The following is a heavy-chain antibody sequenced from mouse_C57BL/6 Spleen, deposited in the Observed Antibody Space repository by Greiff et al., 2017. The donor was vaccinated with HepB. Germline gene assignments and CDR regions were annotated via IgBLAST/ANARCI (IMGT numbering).Heavy chain of an antibody. CDR2: IYPGSGNT. V-gene: IGHV1-76*01. CDR1: GYTFTDYY. CDR3: ARSYYDYDVSFAY. Sequence: VKLVESGAELVRPGASVKLSCKASGYTFTDYYINWVKQRPGQGLEWIARIYPGSGNTYYNEKFKGKATLTAEKSSSTAYMQLSSLTSEDSAVYFCARSYYDYDVSFAYWGQGTLVTVSA. J-gene: IGHJ3*01. D-gene: IGHD2-4*01.